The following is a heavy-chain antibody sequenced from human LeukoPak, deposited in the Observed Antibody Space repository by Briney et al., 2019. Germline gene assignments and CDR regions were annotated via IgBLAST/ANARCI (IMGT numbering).Heavy chain of an antibody. V-gene: IGHV3-33*06. CDR1: GFTFSSYG. J-gene: IGHJ6*02. Sequence: PGGSLRLSCAASGFTFSSYGMHWVRQAPGKGLEWVAVIWYDGSNKYYADSVKGRFTISRDNSKSTLYLQMNSLRAEDTAVYYCAKDPKRLRRQVRDYGMDVWGQGTTVTVSS. D-gene: IGHD4-17*01. CDR2: IWYDGSNK. CDR3: AKDPKRLRRQVRDYGMDV.